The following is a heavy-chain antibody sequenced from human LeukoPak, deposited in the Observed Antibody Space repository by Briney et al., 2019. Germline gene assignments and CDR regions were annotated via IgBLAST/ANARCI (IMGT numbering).Heavy chain of an antibody. Sequence: PGGSLRLSCAASGSTFGSSWMSWVRQAPGKGLEWVALIRPDGNEKFYVDPVKGRFTISRDNAENSVFLQVNSLRAEDTAVYFCARDRSYGAFDIWGQGTMVTVSS. J-gene: IGHJ3*02. D-gene: IGHD4-17*01. CDR1: GSTFGSSW. V-gene: IGHV3-7*01. CDR2: IRPDGNEK. CDR3: ARDRSYGAFDI.